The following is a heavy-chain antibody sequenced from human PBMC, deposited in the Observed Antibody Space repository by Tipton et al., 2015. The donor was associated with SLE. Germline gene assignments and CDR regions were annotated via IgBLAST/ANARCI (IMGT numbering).Heavy chain of an antibody. CDR1: GDSVTSSGYY. J-gene: IGHJ3*02. V-gene: IGHV4-31*03. CDR2: ISYDGRT. D-gene: IGHD7-27*01. CDR3: ARGPNWGLDDAFDI. Sequence: TLSLTCTATGDSVTSSGYYWSWIRQHPGKGLEWIGFISYDGRTKYNPSLKSRVTILLDTSKTQFFLRLSSVTAADTAVYFCARGPNWGLDDAFDIWGQGTMVSVSS.